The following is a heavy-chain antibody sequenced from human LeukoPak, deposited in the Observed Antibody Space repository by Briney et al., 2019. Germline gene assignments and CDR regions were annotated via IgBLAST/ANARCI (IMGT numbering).Heavy chain of an antibody. CDR1: GGSISSHN. D-gene: IGHD6-6*01. J-gene: IGHJ4*02. Sequence: SSETLSLTCTVPGGSISSHNWSWSRQTPRKGLEWIGYIYYSGRTTYNPSLKSRVTISVDTSKNQFSLKLSSVTAADTAVYYCARFRGAARLRGFDYWGQGTLVTVSS. CDR3: ARFRGAARLRGFDY. CDR2: IYYSGRT. V-gene: IGHV4-59*11.